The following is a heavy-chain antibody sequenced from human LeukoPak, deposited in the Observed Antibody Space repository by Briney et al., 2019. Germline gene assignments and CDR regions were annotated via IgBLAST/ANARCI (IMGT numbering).Heavy chain of an antibody. V-gene: IGHV3-21*01. CDR2: ISSSSSYI. CDR1: GFTFSSYS. J-gene: IGHJ1*01. CDR3: ARVFRPH. Sequence: PGGSLRLSCAASGFTFSSYSMNWVRQAPGKGLEWVSSISSSSSYIYHADSVKGRFTISRDNAKNSLYLQMNSLRAEDTAVYYCARVFRPHWGQGTLVTVSS.